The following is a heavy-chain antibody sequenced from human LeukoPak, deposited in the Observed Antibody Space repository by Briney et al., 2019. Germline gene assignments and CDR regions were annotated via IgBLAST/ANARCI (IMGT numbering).Heavy chain of an antibody. CDR2: ISSSSSTI. J-gene: IGHJ4*02. CDR1: GFTFSSYS. Sequence: GGSLRLSCAASGFTFSSYSMNWVRQAPGKGLEWVSYISSSSSTIYYADSVKGRFTISRVNAKNSLYLQMNSLRAEDTAVYYCARAFYDSGGYPRLIDYWGQGTLVTVSS. CDR3: ARAFYDSGGYPRLIDY. D-gene: IGHD3-22*01. V-gene: IGHV3-48*04.